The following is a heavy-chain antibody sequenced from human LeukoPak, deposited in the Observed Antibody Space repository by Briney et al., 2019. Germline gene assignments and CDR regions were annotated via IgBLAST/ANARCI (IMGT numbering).Heavy chain of an antibody. J-gene: IGHJ5*02. CDR1: GFTFSSYS. CDR3: AGDYDFWSGYSQNNWFDP. D-gene: IGHD3-3*01. Sequence: GGSLRLSCAAPGFTFSSYSMNWVRQAPGKGLEWVSYISSSSSTIYYADSVKGRFTISRDNAKNSLYLQMNSLRAEDTAVYYCAGDYDFWSGYSQNNWFDPWGQGTLVTVSS. CDR2: ISSSSSTI. V-gene: IGHV3-48*01.